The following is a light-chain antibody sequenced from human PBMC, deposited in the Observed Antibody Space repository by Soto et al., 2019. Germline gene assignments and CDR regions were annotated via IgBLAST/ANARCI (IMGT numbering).Light chain of an antibody. V-gene: IGKV3-20*01. J-gene: IGKJ5*01. CDR1: QSVSSSY. CDR3: QQCGDLIT. CDR2: GAS. Sequence: EIVLTQSPGTLSLSPGERAALSCRASQSVSSSYLAWYQQKRGQAPRLLIYGASSRATGVPDRFSGSGSGTDFTLTISRLEPEDFAVYYCQQCGDLITFGQGTRLQIK.